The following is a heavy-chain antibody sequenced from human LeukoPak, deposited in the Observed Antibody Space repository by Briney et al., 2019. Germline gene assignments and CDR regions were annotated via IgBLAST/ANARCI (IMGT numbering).Heavy chain of an antibody. D-gene: IGHD4-23*01. CDR3: ARGYDYGGKGYFQH. J-gene: IGHJ1*01. CDR2: IYYSGST. Sequence: PSETLSLTCTVSGGSISTDTYYWGWIRQPPGKGLEWIGTIYYSGSTYYNPSLKSRVTISVDTSKNQFSLRLSSVTAADTAVYYCARGYDYGGKGYFQHWGQGTLVTVSS. CDR1: GGSISTDTYY. V-gene: IGHV4-39*07.